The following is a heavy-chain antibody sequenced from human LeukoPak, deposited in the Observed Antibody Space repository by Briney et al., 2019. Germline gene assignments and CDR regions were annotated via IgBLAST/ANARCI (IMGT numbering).Heavy chain of an antibody. V-gene: IGHV3-72*01. J-gene: IGHJ4*02. CDR3: SRIFYHGSTGYYPDH. CDR1: GFTFSDQH. CDR2: SKNKANASST. D-gene: IGHD3-9*01. Sequence: GSLRLSCAVSGFTFSDQHMDWVRQAPGKGLEWIGGSKNKANASSTVYAASVKGRFTFSRDDRKNSLYLQMDSLKDEDTAVYYCSRIFYHGSTGYYPDHWGQGTLVTVSS.